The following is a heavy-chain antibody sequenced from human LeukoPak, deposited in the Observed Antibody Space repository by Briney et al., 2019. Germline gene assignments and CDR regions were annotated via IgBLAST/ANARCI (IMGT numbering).Heavy chain of an antibody. CDR3: ARGPLDSGYTYFDY. CDR1: GGSISSYY. D-gene: IGHD5-12*01. CDR2: IYYSGST. Sequence: TPSETLSLTCTVSGGSISSYYWSWVRQPPGKGLEWIGYIYYSGSTNYNPSLKSRVTISVDTSKNQFSLKLSSVTAADTAVYYCARGPLDSGYTYFDYWGQGTLVSVAS. V-gene: IGHV4-59*01. J-gene: IGHJ4*02.